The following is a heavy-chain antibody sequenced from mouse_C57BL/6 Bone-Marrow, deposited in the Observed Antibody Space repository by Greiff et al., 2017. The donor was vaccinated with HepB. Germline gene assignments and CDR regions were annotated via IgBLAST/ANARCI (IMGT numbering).Heavy chain of an antibody. CDR1: GFNIKDYY. CDR3: ASSPWFAY. D-gene: IGHD6-1*01. Sequence: VQLQQSGAELVKPGASVKLSCTASGFNIKDYYMHWVKQSTEQGLEWIGRINPEDGETKYAPKFQRKATITADTSSNTAYLQLSSLTSEDTAVYYCASSPWFAYWGQGTLVTVSA. J-gene: IGHJ3*01. V-gene: IGHV14-2*01. CDR2: INPEDGET.